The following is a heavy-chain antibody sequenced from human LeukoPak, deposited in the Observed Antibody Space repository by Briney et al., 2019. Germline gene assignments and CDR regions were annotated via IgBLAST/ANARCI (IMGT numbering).Heavy chain of an antibody. J-gene: IGHJ5*02. CDR1: GGSFSGYY. D-gene: IGHD2-21*02. Sequence: SETLSLTCAVYGGSFSGYYWSWIRQPPRKGLEWIGEINHSGSTNYNPSLKSRVTISVDTSKNQFSLKLSSVTAADTAVYYCARSSTIVVVTASHNWFDPWGQGTLVTVSS. CDR2: INHSGST. V-gene: IGHV4-34*01. CDR3: ARSSTIVVVTASHNWFDP.